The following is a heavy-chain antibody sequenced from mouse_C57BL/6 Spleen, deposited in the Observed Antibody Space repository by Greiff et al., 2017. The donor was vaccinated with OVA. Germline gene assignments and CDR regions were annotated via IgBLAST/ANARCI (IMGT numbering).Heavy chain of an antibody. CDR1: GYTFTDYY. V-gene: IGHV1-26*01. CDR2: INPNNGGT. CDR3: ARPIAQGQAMDY. Sequence: EVQLQQSGPELVKPGASVKISCKASGYTFTDYYMNWVKQSHGKSLEWIGDINPNNGGTSYNQKFKGKATLTVDKSSSTAYMQLSSLTSEDSAVYYCARPIAQGQAMDYWGQGTSVTVSS. J-gene: IGHJ4*01. D-gene: IGHD3-2*02.